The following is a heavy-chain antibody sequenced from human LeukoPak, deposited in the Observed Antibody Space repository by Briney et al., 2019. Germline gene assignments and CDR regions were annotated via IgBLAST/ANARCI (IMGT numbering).Heavy chain of an antibody. CDR3: ARGRSVAGPFNWFDP. V-gene: IGHV3-9*01. CDR2: ISWNSGSI. D-gene: IGHD6-19*01. J-gene: IGHJ5*02. CDR1: GFTFDDYA. Sequence: GGSLRLSCAASGFTFDDYAMHWVRQAPGKGLEWVSGISWNSGSIGYADSVKGRFTISRDNAKNSLYLQMNSLRAEDTAVYYCARGRSVAGPFNWFDPWGQGTLVTVSS.